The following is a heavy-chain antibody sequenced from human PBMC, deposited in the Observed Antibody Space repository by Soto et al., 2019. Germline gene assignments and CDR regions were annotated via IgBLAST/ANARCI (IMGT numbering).Heavy chain of an antibody. CDR3: ATVDYYYYTMDV. CDR2: IDTSDSYT. Sequence: PGESLKISCKGSGYSFTLYWISWVRQMPGKGLEWLGRIDTSDSYTNYSPSFEGHVTISVDKSTSTAFLQWSSLKASDTAMYYCATVDYYYYTMDVWGQGTRVTVSS. V-gene: IGHV5-10-1*01. J-gene: IGHJ6*02. D-gene: IGHD2-2*01. CDR1: GYSFTLYW.